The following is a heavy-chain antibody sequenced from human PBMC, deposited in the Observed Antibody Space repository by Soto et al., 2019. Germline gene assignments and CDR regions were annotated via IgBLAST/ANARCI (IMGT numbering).Heavy chain of an antibody. CDR2: IKSKSAGETT. D-gene: IGHD1-26*01. V-gene: IGHV3-15*05. Sequence: EVQLVEAGGGLVKPGGSLRLSCAASGFSFRTTWMAWVRQAPGKGLEWVGRIKSKSAGETTDYADPVKGRFTISREDSKDTLYLHMDSLETGDTAVYYCSTGSPFRGRVFDYWGQGTLVTVSS. J-gene: IGHJ4*02. CDR1: GFSFRTTW. CDR3: STGSPFRGRVFDY.